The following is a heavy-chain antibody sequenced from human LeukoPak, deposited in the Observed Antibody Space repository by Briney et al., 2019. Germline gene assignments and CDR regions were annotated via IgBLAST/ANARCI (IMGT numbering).Heavy chain of an antibody. CDR1: GGSFSGYY. CDR2: INHSGST. D-gene: IGHD3-10*01. CDR3: ALWFGSRYGMDV. Sequence: PSETLSLTCAVYGGSFSGYYWSWIRQPPGKGLEWIGEINHSGSTNYNPSLKSRVTISVDTSKNQFSLKLSSVTAADTAVYYCALWFGSRYGMDVWGQGTTVTVSS. J-gene: IGHJ6*02. V-gene: IGHV4-34*01.